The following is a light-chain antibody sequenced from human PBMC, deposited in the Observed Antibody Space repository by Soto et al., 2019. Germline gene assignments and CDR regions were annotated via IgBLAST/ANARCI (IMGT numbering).Light chain of an antibody. V-gene: IGLV2-14*01. CDR2: EVN. CDR3: SSYTSSSPYV. J-gene: IGLJ1*01. Sequence: QSVLTQPASVSGSPGQSITISCTGTSGDIFAYNYVSWYQQYPGKAPKLIIYEVNNRPSGVSYRFSGSKSGNTASLTISGLQAEDEADYYCSSYTSSSPYVFGTGTKVTVL. CDR1: SGDIFAYNY.